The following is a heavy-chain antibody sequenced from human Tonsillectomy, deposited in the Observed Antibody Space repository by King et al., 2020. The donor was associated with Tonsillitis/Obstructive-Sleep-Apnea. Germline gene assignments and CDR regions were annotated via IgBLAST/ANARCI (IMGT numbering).Heavy chain of an antibody. V-gene: IGHV3-30*18. CDR1: GFTFSSDG. D-gene: IGHD3-3*01. J-gene: IGHJ4*02. CDR3: AKEVVYDFWSGRYLEY. Sequence: QLVQSGGGVVQPGRSLRLSCAASGFTFSSDGMHWVRQAPGKGLEWVAVISYDGSNKYYADSVKGRFTISRDNSKNTVFLQMNSLRGEDTAVYYCAKEVVYDFWSGRYLEYWGQGTLVTVSS. CDR2: ISYDGSNK.